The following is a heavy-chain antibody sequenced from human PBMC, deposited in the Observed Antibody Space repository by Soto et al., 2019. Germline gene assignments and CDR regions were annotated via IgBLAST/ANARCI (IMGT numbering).Heavy chain of an antibody. CDR3: ARDYGDYQFDY. J-gene: IGHJ4*02. CDR1: GYTFTSYY. CDR2: INPSGGST. Sequence: ASVKVSCQASGYTFTSYYMHWVRQAPGQGLEWMGIINPSGGSTSYAQKFQGRVTMTRDTSTSTVYMELSSLRSEDTAVYYCARDYGDYQFDYWGQGTLVTVSS. D-gene: IGHD4-17*01. V-gene: IGHV1-46*01.